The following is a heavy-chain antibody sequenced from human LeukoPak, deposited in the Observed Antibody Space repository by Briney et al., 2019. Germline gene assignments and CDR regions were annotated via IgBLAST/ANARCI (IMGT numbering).Heavy chain of an antibody. CDR3: ATGSGRTDFYYYYGMDV. V-gene: IGHV1-24*01. J-gene: IGHJ6*02. Sequence: ASVKVSCKVSGYTLTELSMHWVRQAPGKGLEWMGGFDPEDGETIYAQKFQGRVTMTEDTSTDTAYMELSSLRSEDTAVYYCATGSGRTDFYYYYGMDVWGQGTTVTVSS. D-gene: IGHD6-19*01. CDR2: FDPEDGET. CDR1: GYTLTELS.